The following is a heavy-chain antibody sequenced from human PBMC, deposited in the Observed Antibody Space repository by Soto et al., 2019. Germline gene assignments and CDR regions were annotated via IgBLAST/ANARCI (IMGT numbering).Heavy chain of an antibody. V-gene: IGHV4-59*01. Sequence: QVQLQESGPGLVKASETLSLTCTVSGGFISNYYCSWIRQPPGKGLEWIGYIYYSGSANYNPSLKSGVTISVDPSKNQFSLTLSSVTAADPAVYYCARAGAATLSDYWGQGTRVTVSS. J-gene: IGHJ4*02. CDR1: GGFISNYY. CDR2: IYYSGSA. D-gene: IGHD2-15*01. CDR3: ARAGAATLSDY.